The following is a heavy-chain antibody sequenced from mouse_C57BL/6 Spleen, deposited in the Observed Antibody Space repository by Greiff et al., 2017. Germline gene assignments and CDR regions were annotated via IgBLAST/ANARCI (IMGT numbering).Heavy chain of an antibody. CDR1: GYTFTSYW. CDR2: IHPNSSST. V-gene: IGHV1-64*01. Sequence: QVHVKQPGAELVKPGASVKLSCKASGYTFTSYWMNWVQQRPGQGLEWIGLIHPNSSSTNYNEKFNSKATLTVAKSSSTAYMQLCSLTSEDSAVYYCAPDDGYADYWGQGTTLTVSS. CDR3: APDDGYADY. J-gene: IGHJ2*01. D-gene: IGHD2-2*01.